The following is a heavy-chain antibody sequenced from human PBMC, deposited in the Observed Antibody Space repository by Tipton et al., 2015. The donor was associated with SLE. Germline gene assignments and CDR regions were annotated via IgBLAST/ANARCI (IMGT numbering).Heavy chain of an antibody. CDR3: VRDRKDYSDFGALDI. CDR1: GGSFSGYY. V-gene: IGHV4-34*01. CDR2: IYYSGST. D-gene: IGHD4-11*01. Sequence: TLSLTCAVYGGSFSGYYWGWIRQPPGKGLEWIGSIYYSGSTYYNPSLKSRVTISVDTSKNQFSLKLMSVTAADTAVYHCVRDRKDYSDFGALDIWGQGTMVSVSS. J-gene: IGHJ3*02.